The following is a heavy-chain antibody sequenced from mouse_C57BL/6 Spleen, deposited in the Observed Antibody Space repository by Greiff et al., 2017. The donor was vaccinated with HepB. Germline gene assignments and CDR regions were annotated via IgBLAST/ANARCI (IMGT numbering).Heavy chain of an antibody. CDR1: GYTFTSYG. J-gene: IGHJ3*01. CDR2: IYPRSGNT. D-gene: IGHD2-2*01. Sequence: VQLQQSGAELARPGASVKLSCKASGYTFTSYGISWVKQRTGQGLEWIGEIYPRSGNTYYNEKLKGKATLTADKSSSTAYMGLRSLTSEDSAVYFCAREGIYYGYDVGAWFAYWGQGTLVTVSA. V-gene: IGHV1-81*01. CDR3: AREGIYYGYDVGAWFAY.